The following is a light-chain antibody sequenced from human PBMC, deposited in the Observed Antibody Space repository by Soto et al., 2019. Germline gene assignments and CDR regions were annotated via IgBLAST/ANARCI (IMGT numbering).Light chain of an antibody. V-gene: IGLV2-8*01. Sequence: QSALTQPPSASGSPGQSVTISCTGTSSDVGGYKYVSWYQQHPGNAPKLMIYEVSKRPSGVPDRFSGSKSGTSASLAISGLRSEDEADYYCSAWDDSVSGVVFGGGTKLTVL. J-gene: IGLJ2*01. CDR1: SSDVGGYKY. CDR3: SAWDDSVSGVV. CDR2: EVS.